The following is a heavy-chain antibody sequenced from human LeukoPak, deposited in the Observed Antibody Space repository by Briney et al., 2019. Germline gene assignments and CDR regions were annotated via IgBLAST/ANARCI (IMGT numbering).Heavy chain of an antibody. V-gene: IGHV4-59*08. Sequence: SETLSLTCIVSGGSISSHSWSWIRQPPGRGLEWIGYTYYSGGTNYNPSVKSRVTISVDTSKNQFSLSLSSVTAADTAVYYCARLDNSGYNLFHIWGQGTMVTVSS. D-gene: IGHD3-22*01. J-gene: IGHJ3*02. CDR1: GGSISSHS. CDR3: ARLDNSGYNLFHI. CDR2: TYYSGGT.